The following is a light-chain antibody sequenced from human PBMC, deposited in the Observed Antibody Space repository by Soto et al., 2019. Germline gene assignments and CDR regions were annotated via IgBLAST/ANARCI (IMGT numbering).Light chain of an antibody. CDR1: QSISSL. J-gene: IGKJ5*01. CDR3: QQYNSYPLT. CDR2: KAS. V-gene: IGKV1-5*03. Sequence: DIQMTQSPSTLSAYVGDRVTITCRASQSISSLLAWYQQKPGRAPTLLIYKASTLESGVPSRFSGSGSGTEFTLTISSLQPDDFATYYCQQYNSYPLTFGQGTRREIK.